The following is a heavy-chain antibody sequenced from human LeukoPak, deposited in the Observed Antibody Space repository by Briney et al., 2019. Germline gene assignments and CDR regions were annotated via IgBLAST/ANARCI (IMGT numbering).Heavy chain of an antibody. J-gene: IGHJ4*02. D-gene: IGHD6-19*01. CDR1: GFTFSSYA. V-gene: IGHV3-30-3*01. CDR2: ISYDGSNK. CDR3: ARGGYSSIYFDY. Sequence: AGGSLRLSCAASGFTFSSYAMHWVRQAPGKGLEWVAVISYDGSNKYYADSVKGRFTISRDNSKNTLYLQMNSLRAEGTAVYYWARGGYSSIYFDYWGQGTLVTVSS.